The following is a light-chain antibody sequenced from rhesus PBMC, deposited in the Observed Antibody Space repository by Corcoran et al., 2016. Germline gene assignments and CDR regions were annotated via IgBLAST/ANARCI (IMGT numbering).Light chain of an antibody. V-gene: IGKV1-21*01. CDR1: QGITND. CDR2: EAS. J-gene: IGKJ1*01. CDR3: QPSYSAPRT. Sequence: DIQMTQSPSSLSASVGDRVTITCRASQGITNDLAWYQQKPGETPKLLIYEASNLQSGIPSRFSVSGSGTGFTLPISSLQSEDFATYFCQPSYSAPRTFGQGTKVEIK.